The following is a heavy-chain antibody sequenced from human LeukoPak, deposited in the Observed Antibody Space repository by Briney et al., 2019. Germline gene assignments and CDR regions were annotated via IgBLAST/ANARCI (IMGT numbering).Heavy chain of an antibody. D-gene: IGHD4-23*01. CDR3: AREGPVVRGSEVDY. Sequence: GGSLRLFCAASGFTFSTYSMNWVRQAPGKGLEWVSYISSSGNTIYYADSVKGRFTISRDNAKNSLYLQVNSLRDEDTAVYYCAREGPVVRGSEVDYWGQGTLVTVSS. V-gene: IGHV3-48*02. CDR2: ISSSGNTI. CDR1: GFTFSTYS. J-gene: IGHJ4*02.